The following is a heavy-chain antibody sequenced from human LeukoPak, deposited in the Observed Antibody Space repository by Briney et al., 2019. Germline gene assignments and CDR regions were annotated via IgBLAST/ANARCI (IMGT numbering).Heavy chain of an antibody. CDR3: ARGDYYGSPKVVAA. J-gene: IGHJ5*02. CDR1: GYSITSGYY. Sequence: SETLSLTCTVSGYSITSGYYWGWIRQPPGKGLEWIGILYHSGSTYYNPSLKTRVIISVDTSKNQFSLNLSSVTAADTAVYFCARGDYYGSPKVVAAWGQGTLVTVSS. CDR2: LYHSGST. V-gene: IGHV4-38-2*02. D-gene: IGHD3-10*01.